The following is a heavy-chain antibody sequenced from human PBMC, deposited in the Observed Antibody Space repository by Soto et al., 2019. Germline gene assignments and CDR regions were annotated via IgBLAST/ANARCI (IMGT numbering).Heavy chain of an antibody. D-gene: IGHD3-10*01. CDR2: FDPEDGET. J-gene: IGHJ4*02. CDR3: ATDQYGSGSYYGYFDY. Sequence: ASVKVSCKVSGYTLTELSMHWVRQAPGKGLEWMGGFDPEDGETIYAQKFQGRVTVTEDTSTDTAYMELSSLRSEDTAVYYCATDQYGSGSYYGYFDYWGQGTLVTVSS. CDR1: GYTLTELS. V-gene: IGHV1-24*01.